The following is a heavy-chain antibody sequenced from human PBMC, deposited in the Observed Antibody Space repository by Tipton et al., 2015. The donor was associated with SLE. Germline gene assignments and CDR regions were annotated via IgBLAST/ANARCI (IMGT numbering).Heavy chain of an antibody. V-gene: IGHV4-59*01. D-gene: IGHD1-26*01. CDR3: ARARGGSGGSNLDH. Sequence: TLSLTCTVSGGSMTGYYWSWIRKPPGKGLEWIGYIYYSGITNYNPSLKSRVTMSVDTSKNQFSLKLSSVTAADTAVYYCARARGGSGGSNLDHWGQGTLVTVSS. J-gene: IGHJ4*02. CDR1: GGSMTGYY. CDR2: IYYSGIT.